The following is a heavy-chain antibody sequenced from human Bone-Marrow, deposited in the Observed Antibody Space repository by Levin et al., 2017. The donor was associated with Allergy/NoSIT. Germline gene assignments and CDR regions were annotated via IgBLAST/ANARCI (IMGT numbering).Heavy chain of an antibody. CDR2: IVVGSGNT. CDR1: GFTFTSSA. J-gene: IGHJ5*02. D-gene: IGHD3-3*01. V-gene: IGHV1-58*01. Sequence: KISCQASGFTFTSSAVQWVRQARGQRLEWIGWIVVGSGNTNYAQKFQERVTITRDMSTSTAYMELSSLRSEDTAVYYCAAQITYYDFWSGYYRGNWFDPWGQGTLVTVSS. CDR3: AAQITYYDFWSGYYRGNWFDP.